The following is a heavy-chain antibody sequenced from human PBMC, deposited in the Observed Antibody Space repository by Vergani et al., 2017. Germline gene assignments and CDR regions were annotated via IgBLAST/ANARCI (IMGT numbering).Heavy chain of an antibody. CDR2: ITYNSGRT. J-gene: IGHJ4*02. D-gene: IGHD5-12*01. CDR3: AKDYNIMGALHY. CDR1: GFTFNIYA. V-gene: IGHV3-23*01. Sequence: EVRLLESGGGLVKPGGSLRLSCAASGFTFNIYAMSWVRQAPGKGLEWVSTITYNSGRTYYADSVTGRFTISRDNSKNTLFLQLKTLRAEDTGVYYCAKDYNIMGALHYWGQGTLVAVAS.